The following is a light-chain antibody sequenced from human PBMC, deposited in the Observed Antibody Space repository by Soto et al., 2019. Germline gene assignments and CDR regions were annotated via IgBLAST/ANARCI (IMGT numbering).Light chain of an antibody. Sequence: QAVVTQEPSLTVSPGGTVTLTCGSSTGAVTNGHYPYWFQQKPGQAPRTLIYDTTNRHSSTPAPFSGSLLGGKAALTLSGAQPEDEGEYYFLLSSTGPSVFGSGTNATV. V-gene: IGLV7-46*01. CDR3: LLSSTGPSV. J-gene: IGLJ1*01. CDR2: DTT. CDR1: TGAVTNGHY.